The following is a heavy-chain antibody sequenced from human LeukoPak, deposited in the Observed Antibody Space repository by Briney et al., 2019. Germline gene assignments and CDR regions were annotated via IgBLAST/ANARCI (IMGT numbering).Heavy chain of an antibody. CDR2: INPNSGGT. D-gene: IGHD4-17*01. V-gene: IGHV1-2*02. J-gene: IGHJ5*02. CDR1: GYTFTSYY. Sequence: ASVKVSCKASGYTFTSYYMHWVRQAPGQGLEWMGWINPNSGGTNYAQKFQGRVIMTRDTSISTAYMELRSLRSDDTAVYYCAKFTVTSEGYNWFDPWGQGTLVTVSS. CDR3: AKFTVTSEGYNWFDP.